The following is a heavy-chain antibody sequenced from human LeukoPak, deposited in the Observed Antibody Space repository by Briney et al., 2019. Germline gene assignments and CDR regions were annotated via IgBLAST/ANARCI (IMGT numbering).Heavy chain of an antibody. Sequence: ASVKVSCKASGGTFSSYAISWVRQAPGQGLEWMGGIIPIFGTANYAQKFQGRVTITADKSTSTAYMELSSLRSEDTAVYYCAGTVVVAATPWFFDYWGQGTLVTVSS. J-gene: IGHJ4*02. CDR1: GGTFSSYA. CDR2: IIPIFGTA. CDR3: AGTVVVAATPWFFDY. V-gene: IGHV1-69*06. D-gene: IGHD2-15*01.